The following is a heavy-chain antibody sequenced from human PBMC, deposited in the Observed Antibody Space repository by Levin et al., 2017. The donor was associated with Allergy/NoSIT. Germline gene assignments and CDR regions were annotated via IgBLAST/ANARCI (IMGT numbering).Heavy chain of an antibody. V-gene: IGHV3-23*01. CDR2: ISGSGIST. Sequence: SGGSLRLSCAASGFTFSSYAMSWVRQAPGKGLDWVSGISGSGISTYYADSVKGRFTISRDNAKNTLYLQMNSLRAEDTAVYYCAKEGAEQQLVRDFDYWGQGTLVTVSS. CDR1: GFTFSSYA. J-gene: IGHJ4*02. D-gene: IGHD6-13*01. CDR3: AKEGAEQQLVRDFDY.